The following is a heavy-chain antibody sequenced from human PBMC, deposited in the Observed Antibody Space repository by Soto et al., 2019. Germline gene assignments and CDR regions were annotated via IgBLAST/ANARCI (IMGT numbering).Heavy chain of an antibody. CDR1: GVTFSSYA. D-gene: IGHD4-17*01. CDR3: AKDMTTVTERGDY. J-gene: IGHJ4*02. Sequence: GGALRVCYSSSGVTFSSYAMSWVRQAPGKGLEWVSAISGSGGSTYYADSVKGRFTISRDNSKNTLYLQMNSLRAEDTAVYYCAKDMTTVTERGDYWGQGTLVTVSS. V-gene: IGHV3-23*01. CDR2: ISGSGGST.